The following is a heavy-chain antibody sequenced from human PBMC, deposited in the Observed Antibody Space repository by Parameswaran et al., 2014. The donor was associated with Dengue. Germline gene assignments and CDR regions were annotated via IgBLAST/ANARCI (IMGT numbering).Heavy chain of an antibody. Sequence: VRQAPGKGLEWVSVIYSGGSTYYADSVKGRFTISRDNAKNSLFLQMDSLRAEDTAVYYCARRALGSSTVKGYFDYWGQGTLVTVSS. J-gene: IGHJ4*02. D-gene: IGHD4-11*01. V-gene: IGHV3-66*04. CDR3: ARRALGSSTVKGYFDY. CDR2: IYSGGST.